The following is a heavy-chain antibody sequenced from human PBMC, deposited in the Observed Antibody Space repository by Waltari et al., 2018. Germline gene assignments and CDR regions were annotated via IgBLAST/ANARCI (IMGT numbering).Heavy chain of an antibody. Sequence: QVQLVQSGAEVKKPGSSVKVSCKASGGTFSSYALSWVRQAPGQGLEWMGGIIPIFGTANYAQKFQGRVTITADESTSTAYMELSSLRSEDTAVYYCARGAYDYVWGSYPKGFDYWGQGTLVTVSS. CDR2: IIPIFGTA. J-gene: IGHJ4*02. CDR3: ARGAYDYVWGSYPKGFDY. V-gene: IGHV1-69*01. D-gene: IGHD3-16*02. CDR1: GGTFSSYA.